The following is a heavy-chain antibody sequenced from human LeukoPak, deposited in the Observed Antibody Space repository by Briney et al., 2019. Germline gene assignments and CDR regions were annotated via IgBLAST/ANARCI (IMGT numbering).Heavy chain of an antibody. CDR1: GFTFSSYA. J-gene: IGHJ4*02. V-gene: IGHV3-23*01. D-gene: IGHD5-18*01. CDR2: ISGSGGST. Sequence: GGSLRLSCAASGFTFSSYAMSWVRQAPGKGLELVSAISGSGGSTYYADSVKGRLTISRDNSKNTLYLQMNSLRAEDTAVYYCAKDRYSYGTISFDYWGQGTLVAVSS. CDR3: AKDRYSYGTISFDY.